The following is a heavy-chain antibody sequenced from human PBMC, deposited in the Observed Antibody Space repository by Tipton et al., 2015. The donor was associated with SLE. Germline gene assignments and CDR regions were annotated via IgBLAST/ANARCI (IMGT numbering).Heavy chain of an antibody. Sequence: TLSLTCTVSGGSISSSSYYWGWIRQPPGKGLEWIGSIYYSGSTYYNPSLKSRVTISVDTSKNQFSLKLSSVTAADTAVYYCASPEVADAFDIWGQGTMVTVSS. CDR2: IYYSGST. V-gene: IGHV4-39*01. J-gene: IGHJ3*02. CDR3: ASPEVADAFDI. D-gene: IGHD5-12*01. CDR1: GGSISSSSYY.